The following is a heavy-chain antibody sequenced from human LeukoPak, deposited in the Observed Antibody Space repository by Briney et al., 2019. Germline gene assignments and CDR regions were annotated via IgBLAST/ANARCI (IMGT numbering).Heavy chain of an antibody. CDR3: AWSRDAYNGHFDH. CDR1: GFTVRNNY. Sequence: GGSLRLSCAASGFTVRNNYLTWVRQAPGKGLEWVSAIYSGGTTYYADSVKGRFTISRDSSKNTLYLQMNNLRVEDTAVYYCAWSRDAYNGHFDHWGQGTLVTVSS. J-gene: IGHJ4*02. D-gene: IGHD5-24*01. V-gene: IGHV3-66*02. CDR2: IYSGGTT.